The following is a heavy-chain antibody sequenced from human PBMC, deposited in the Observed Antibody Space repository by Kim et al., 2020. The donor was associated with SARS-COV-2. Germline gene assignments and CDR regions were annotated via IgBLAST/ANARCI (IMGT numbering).Heavy chain of an antibody. CDR3: ARVYYDSSGFAFDI. Sequence: SETLSLTCTVSGGSISSYYWSWIRQPAGKGLEWIGRIYTSGSTNYNPSLKSRVTMSVDTSKNQFSLKLSSVTAADTAVYYCARVYYDSSGFAFDIWGQGTMVTVSS. CDR1: GGSISSYY. J-gene: IGHJ3*02. CDR2: IYTSGST. D-gene: IGHD3-22*01. V-gene: IGHV4-4*07.